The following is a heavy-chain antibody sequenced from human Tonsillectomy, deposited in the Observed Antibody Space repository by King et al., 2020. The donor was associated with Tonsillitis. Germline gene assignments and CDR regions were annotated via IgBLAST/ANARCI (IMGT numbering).Heavy chain of an antibody. CDR2: ISSSSNYI. CDR1: GFTSSSYT. J-gene: IGHJ6*03. CDR3: ARDRGWLGSESYSYYYMDV. Sequence: VQLVESGGGLVKPGGCLRLSCAASGFTSSSYTMNWVRQAPGKGLEWVSSISSSSNYINQADSVKGRFTISRYNAQNTLYQQINSLRAEDTAVYYCARDRGWLGSESYSYYYMDVWGKGTTVTVSS. V-gene: IGHV3-21*01. D-gene: IGHD1-26*01.